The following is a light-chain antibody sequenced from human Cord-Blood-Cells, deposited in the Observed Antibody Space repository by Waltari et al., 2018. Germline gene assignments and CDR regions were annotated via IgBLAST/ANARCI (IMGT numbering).Light chain of an antibody. J-gene: IGLJ2*01. V-gene: IGLV2-14*01. CDR2: DVS. CDR1: IMDVGGYNY. Sequence: QSALTQPASVSGSPGQAITTACTGTIMDVGGYNYVSWYQQHPCKAPKLMIYDVSKRPSGVSNRFSGSKSGNTASLTISGLQAEDEADYYCSSYTSSSTLVFGGGTKLTVL. CDR3: SSYTSSSTLV.